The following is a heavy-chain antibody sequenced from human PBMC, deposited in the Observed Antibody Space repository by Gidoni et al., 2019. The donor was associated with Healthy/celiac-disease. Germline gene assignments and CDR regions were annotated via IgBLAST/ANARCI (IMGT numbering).Heavy chain of an antibody. CDR2: IWYDGSNK. CDR1: GFTFSSYG. D-gene: IGHD3-3*01. J-gene: IGHJ4*02. Sequence: QVQLVESGGGVVQPGRSLRLSCAASGFTFSSYGMHWVRQAPGKGLEWVAVIWYDGSNKDYADSVKGRFTISRDNSKNTLYLQMNSLRAEDTAVYYCARDDGGLWGQGTLVTVSS. V-gene: IGHV3-33*01. CDR3: ARDDGGL.